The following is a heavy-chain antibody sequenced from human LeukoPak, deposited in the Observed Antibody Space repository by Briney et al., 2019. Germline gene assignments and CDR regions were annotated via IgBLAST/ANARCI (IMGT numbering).Heavy chain of an antibody. J-gene: IGHJ4*02. D-gene: IGHD3-16*01. CDR3: ARATYDYHFDY. CDR2: IYYSGST. Sequence: PSETPSLTCTVSGGSISSGDYYWRWLRQPPGKGLEWIGYIYYSGSTYYNPSLKSRVTISVDTSKNQFSLKLSSVTAADTAVYYCARATYDYHFDYWGQGTLVTVSS. CDR1: GGSISSGDYY. V-gene: IGHV4-30-4*01.